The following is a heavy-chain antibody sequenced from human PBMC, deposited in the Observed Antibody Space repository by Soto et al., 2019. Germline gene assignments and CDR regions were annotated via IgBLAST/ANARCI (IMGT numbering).Heavy chain of an antibody. CDR3: ARRRGLLSPEDY. V-gene: IGHV1-69*06. CDR2: IIPIFGTA. D-gene: IGHD3-16*01. Sequence: SVKVSCKASGGTFSSYAISWVRQAPGQGLEWMGGIIPIFGTANYAQKFQGRVTITADKSTSTAYMELSSLRSEDTAVYYCARRRGLLSPEDYWGQGTLVTVSS. J-gene: IGHJ4*02. CDR1: GGTFSSYA.